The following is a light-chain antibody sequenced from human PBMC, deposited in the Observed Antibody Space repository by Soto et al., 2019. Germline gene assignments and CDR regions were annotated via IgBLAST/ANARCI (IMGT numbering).Light chain of an antibody. CDR3: QQYVK. CDR1: QSVSSSY. Sequence: EIVLTQSPVTLSLSPGERATLSCRASQSVSSSYLAWYQQKPGQAPRLLIYGASSRATGIPDRFSGSGSGTDFTLTISRLEPEDFAVYYCQQYVKFGQGTKVDI. CDR2: GAS. V-gene: IGKV3-20*01. J-gene: IGKJ1*01.